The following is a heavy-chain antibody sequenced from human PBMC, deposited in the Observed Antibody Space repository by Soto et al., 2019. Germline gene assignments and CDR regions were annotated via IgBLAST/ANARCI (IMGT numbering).Heavy chain of an antibody. V-gene: IGHV4-34*01. D-gene: IGHD7-27*01. J-gene: IGHJ6*02. CDR3: ARAGAGYYYDYGLDV. CDR1: GGSFSGYY. CDR2: INHSGST. Sequence: PSETLSLTCAVYGGSFSGYYWNWIRQPPGKGLEWIGEINHSGSTNYNPSLKSRVTISADTSKNQFSLKLSSVTGADTAVYYCARAGAGYYYDYGLDVWGQGTTVTVSS.